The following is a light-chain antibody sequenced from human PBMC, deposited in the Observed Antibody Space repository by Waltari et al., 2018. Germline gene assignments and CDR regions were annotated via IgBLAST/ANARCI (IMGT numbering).Light chain of an antibody. V-gene: IGLV2-23*01. CDR2: DGS. CDR1: NSDVGSSNF. CDR3: CSYAGSSTWV. J-gene: IGLJ3*02. Sequence: QSALTQPASVSGSPGQSITISCTGTNSDVGSSNFVSWFQQHRGKAPKLIIYDGSNRPSGISNRFSGSKSGNTASLTISGLQAGDETDYYCCSYAGSSTWVFGGGTKLTVL.